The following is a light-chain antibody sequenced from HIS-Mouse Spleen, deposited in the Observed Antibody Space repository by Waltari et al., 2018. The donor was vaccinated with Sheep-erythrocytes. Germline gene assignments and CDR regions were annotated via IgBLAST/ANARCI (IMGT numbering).Light chain of an antibody. Sequence: QSALTQPASVSGSPGQSITISCTGTSSDVGSYNLVSWYQQPPGKAPKLLIYGGSNRPSGVSNRFSGSKSGNTASLTISGLQAEDEADYYCCSYAGSSTYVVFGGGTKLTVL. CDR3: CSYAGSSTYVV. CDR1: SSDVGSYNL. CDR2: GGS. V-gene: IGLV2-23*01. J-gene: IGLJ2*01.